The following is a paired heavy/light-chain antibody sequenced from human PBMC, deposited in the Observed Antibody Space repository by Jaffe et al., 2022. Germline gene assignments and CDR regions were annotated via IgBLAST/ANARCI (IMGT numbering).Heavy chain of an antibody. V-gene: IGHV4-34*01. Sequence: QVQLQQWGAGLLKPSETLSLTCAVYGGSFSGYYWSWIRQPPGKGLEWIGEINHSGSTNYNPSLKSRVTISVDTSKNQFSLKLSSVTAADTAVYYCARGFRPRITMVRGRWFDPWGQGTLVTVSS. J-gene: IGHJ5*02. D-gene: IGHD3-10*01. CDR3: ARGFRPRITMVRGRWFDP. CDR2: INHSGST. CDR1: GGSFSGYY.
Light chain of an antibody. CDR1: QSVSSN. CDR3: QQYNNWPQYT. CDR2: GAS. V-gene: IGKV3-15*01. J-gene: IGKJ2*01. Sequence: EIVMTQSPATLSVSPGERATLSCRASQSVSSNLAWYQQKPGQAPRLLIYGASTRATGIPARFSGSGSGTEFTLTISSLQSEDFAVYYCQQYNNWPQYTFGQGTKLEIK.